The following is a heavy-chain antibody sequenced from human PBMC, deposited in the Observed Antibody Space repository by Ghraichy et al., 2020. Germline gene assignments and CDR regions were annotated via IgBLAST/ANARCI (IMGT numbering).Heavy chain of an antibody. D-gene: IGHD2-8*01. CDR1: GGSFSGYY. J-gene: IGHJ4*02. V-gene: IGHV4-34*01. CDR3: ARARGVLKASDY. Sequence: SETLSLTCAVYGGSFSGYYWSWIRQPPGKGLEWIGEINHSGSTNYNPSLKSRVTISVDTSKNQFSLKLSSVTAADTAVYYCARARGVLKASDYWGQGTLVTVSS. CDR2: INHSGST.